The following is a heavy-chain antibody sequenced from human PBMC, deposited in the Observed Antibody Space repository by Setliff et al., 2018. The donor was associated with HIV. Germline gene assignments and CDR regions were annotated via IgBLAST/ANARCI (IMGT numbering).Heavy chain of an antibody. CDR2: MNPNSANT. CDR1: GYTFTRYD. J-gene: IGHJ4*02. D-gene: IGHD5-12*01. CDR3: ARDSDIVATTPGY. V-gene: IGHV1-8*01. Sequence: ASVKVSCKASGYTFTRYDINWVRQATGQGPEWMGWMNPNSANTGYAQKFQGRVTMTRNTSISTAYMELSSLRSDDTAVYYCARDSDIVATTPGYWGQGTLVTVSS.